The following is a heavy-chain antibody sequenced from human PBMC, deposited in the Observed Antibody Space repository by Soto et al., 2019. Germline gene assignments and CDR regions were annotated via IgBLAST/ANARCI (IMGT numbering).Heavy chain of an antibody. D-gene: IGHD2-15*01. CDR3: SRGGGYCSGGTCYSFDD. CDR1: GYTFTGHY. Sequence: ASVKVSCKASGYTFTGHYMDWVRQARGQGLEWMGWINPNNGGSNYAQRFQGRVNMTRDTSISTAYMDLSSLRSDDTAVYYCSRGGGYCSGGTCYSFDDWGQGTLVTVSS. J-gene: IGHJ5*02. V-gene: IGHV1-2*02. CDR2: INPNNGGS.